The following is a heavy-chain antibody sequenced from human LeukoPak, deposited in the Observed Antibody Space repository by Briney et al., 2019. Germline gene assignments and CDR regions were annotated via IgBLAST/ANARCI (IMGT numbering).Heavy chain of an antibody. Sequence: GGSLRLSCAASGFTFTRYAMSWVRQAPGKGLEWVSGISESGGRTYSADSVEGRFTISRDNSKNTLYLLMNSLRADDTAVYYCATYPCSGGSCYSDNWGQGTLVTVSS. D-gene: IGHD2-15*01. J-gene: IGHJ4*02. CDR2: ISESGGRT. CDR1: GFTFTRYA. V-gene: IGHV3-23*01. CDR3: ATYPCSGGSCYSDN.